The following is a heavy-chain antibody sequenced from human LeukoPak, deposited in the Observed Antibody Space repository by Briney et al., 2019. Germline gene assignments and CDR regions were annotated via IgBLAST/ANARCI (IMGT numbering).Heavy chain of an antibody. D-gene: IGHD5-18*01. CDR1: GDSISSGRYY. Sequence: SETLSLTCTVSGDSISSGRYYWGWIRQPPGKGLEWIGYIHYSVNNYYNSSLKSRVTISLDKSRNQFSLKRSSVTAADTAVYYCARVPDTSMAYFDYWGQGTLVTVSS. CDR2: IHYSVNN. V-gene: IGHV4-30-4*08. CDR3: ARVPDTSMAYFDY. J-gene: IGHJ4*02.